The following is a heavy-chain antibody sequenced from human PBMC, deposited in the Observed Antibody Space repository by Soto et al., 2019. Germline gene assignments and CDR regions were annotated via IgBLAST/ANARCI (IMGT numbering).Heavy chain of an antibody. CDR3: VRVRVGSIPLNYDMDV. Sequence: QEQLVQSGAEVQKPGSSVKVSCKASGDSLSRHGISWVRQAPGQGLEWMEGIIPIFHITNYAQKFQGRLMITADESTRTAYMELSRLGSDDSAVYFCVRVRVGSIPLNYDMDVWGQGTTVTVS. D-gene: IGHD5-12*01. CDR2: IIPIFHIT. J-gene: IGHJ6*02. CDR1: GDSLSRHG. V-gene: IGHV1-69*01.